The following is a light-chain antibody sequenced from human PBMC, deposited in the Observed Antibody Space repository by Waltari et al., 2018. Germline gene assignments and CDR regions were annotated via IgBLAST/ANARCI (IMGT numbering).Light chain of an antibody. Sequence: DTQMTQSPSTLSAYVGDRVTITCRASQNIYNWLAWYQQKPGEAPEVLIYDASSLRSGVPSRFSGSRSGTEFTLTISSLQPGDFATYYCQQYHGDSPTFGQGTRVEIK. J-gene: IGKJ1*01. CDR2: DAS. CDR1: QNIYNW. V-gene: IGKV1-5*01. CDR3: QQYHGDSPT.